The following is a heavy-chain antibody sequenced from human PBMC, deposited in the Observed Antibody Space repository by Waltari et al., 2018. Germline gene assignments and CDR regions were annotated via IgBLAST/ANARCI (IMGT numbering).Heavy chain of an antibody. CDR1: GGSFRGYY. Sequence: QVQLQQWGAGLLKPSETLSLTCAVYGGSFRGYYWSWSRQPPGKGLEWIGEITPSGSTNYNPSLKSRVTISVDTSKNQFSLKLSSVTAADTAVYYCARGRSFDKWELPPPYYFDYWGQGTLVTVSS. J-gene: IGHJ4*02. V-gene: IGHV4-34*01. CDR2: ITPSGST. D-gene: IGHD1-26*01. CDR3: ARGRSFDKWELPPPYYFDY.